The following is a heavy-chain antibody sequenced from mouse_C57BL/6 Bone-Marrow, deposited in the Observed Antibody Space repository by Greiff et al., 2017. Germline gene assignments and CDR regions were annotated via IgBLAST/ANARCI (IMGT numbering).Heavy chain of an antibody. J-gene: IGHJ2*01. Sequence: VQLQQSGAELVRPGASVKLSCTASGFNIKDDYMHWVKQRPEQGLEWIGWIDPENGDTEYASKFQGKATITADTSSNTAYLQLSSLTSEDTAVYYCTGDDTDYWGQGTTLTVSS. CDR2: IDPENGDT. CDR3: TGDDTDY. D-gene: IGHD2-3*01. V-gene: IGHV14-4*01. CDR1: GFNIKDDY.